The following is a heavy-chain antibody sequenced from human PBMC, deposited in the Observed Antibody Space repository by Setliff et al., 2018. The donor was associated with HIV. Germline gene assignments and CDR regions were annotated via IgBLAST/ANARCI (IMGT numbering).Heavy chain of an antibody. CDR2: IYYSGST. J-gene: IGHJ5*02. CDR3: ARGLVPHFDP. Sequence: SETLSLTCTVSGGSISSSNYYWGWIRQPPGKGLEWIGSIYYSGSTYYNPSLKSRVTISVDTSQNQVSLKLTSVTAADTAVYYCARGLVPHFDPWGQGTQVTVSS. CDR1: GGSISSSNYY. V-gene: IGHV4-39*07.